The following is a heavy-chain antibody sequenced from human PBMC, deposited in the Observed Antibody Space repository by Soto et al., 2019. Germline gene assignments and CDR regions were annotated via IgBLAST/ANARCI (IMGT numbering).Heavy chain of an antibody. V-gene: IGHV2-5*02. CDR2: IYWDDDE. CDR1: GFSLTTDGVG. Sequence: QITLKESGPTLVKPTQTLTLTCTFSGFSLTTDGVGLGWVRQPPGEALEWLALIYWDDDERYSPSLKTRLTITKDPSKNHVVLIMTNMDPVDSATYYCAHSRNLITQDAQVGDFDYWGQGTLVTVSS. D-gene: IGHD3-10*01. CDR3: AHSRNLITQDAQVGDFDY. J-gene: IGHJ4*02.